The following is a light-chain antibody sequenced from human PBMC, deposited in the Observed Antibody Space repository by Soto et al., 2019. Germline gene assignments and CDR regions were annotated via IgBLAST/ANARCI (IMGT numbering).Light chain of an antibody. J-gene: IGLJ1*01. Sequence: QSALTQPTSVSGSPGQSITISCTGTSSDVGGYNDVSWYQQYQGKAPKLMIYHVSNRPSGVSTRFSGSKSGNSASLTISGLQAEDEADYYCSSYTSTSTYVFGTVTKLTVL. CDR2: HVS. CDR3: SSYTSTSTYV. V-gene: IGLV2-14*01. CDR1: SSDVGGYND.